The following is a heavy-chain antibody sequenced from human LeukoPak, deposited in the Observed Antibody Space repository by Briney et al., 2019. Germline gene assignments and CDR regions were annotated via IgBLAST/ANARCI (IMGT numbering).Heavy chain of an antibody. CDR2: MSGSGGST. CDR1: GFTFSSYA. D-gene: IGHD4-23*01. J-gene: IGHJ6*03. CDR3: AKGMGATVVTHHYYMDV. Sequence: PGGSLRLSCAASGFTFSSYAMSWVRQAPGKGLEWVSTMSGSGGSTYYADSVKGRFTISRDNSKNTLYLQMNSLRAEDTAVYYCAKGMGATVVTHHYYMDVWGKGTTVTVSS. V-gene: IGHV3-23*01.